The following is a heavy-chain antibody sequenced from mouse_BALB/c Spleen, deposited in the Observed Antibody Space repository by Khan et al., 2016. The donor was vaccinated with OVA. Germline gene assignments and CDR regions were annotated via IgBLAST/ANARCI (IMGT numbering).Heavy chain of an antibody. V-gene: IGHV2-9*02. J-gene: IGHJ1*01. CDR1: GFSLTNYG. CDR3: ARDYGSSYEYFDV. Sequence: QVQLKESGPGLVAPSQSLSITCTVSGFSLTNYGVHWVRQPPGKGLEWLGLIWAGGSTTYNSALMSRLSINKDNSKSQVFVKMNSLQTDDTAMYYCARDYGSSYEYFDVWGAGTTVTVSS. D-gene: IGHD1-1*01. CDR2: IWAGGST.